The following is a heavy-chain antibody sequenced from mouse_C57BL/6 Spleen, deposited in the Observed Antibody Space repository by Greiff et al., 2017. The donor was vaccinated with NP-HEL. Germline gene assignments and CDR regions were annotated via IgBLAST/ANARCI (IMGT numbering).Heavy chain of an antibody. D-gene: IGHD1-1*01. CDR3: ARWDYYGSSYYFDY. Sequence: DVQLQESGPELVKPGASVKIPCKASGYTFTDYNMDWVKQSHGKSLEWIGDINPNNGGTIYNQKFKGKATLTVDKSSSTAYMELRSLTSEDTAVYYCARWDYYGSSYYFDYWGQGTTLTVSS. J-gene: IGHJ2*01. V-gene: IGHV1-18*01. CDR1: GYTFTDYN. CDR2: INPNNGGT.